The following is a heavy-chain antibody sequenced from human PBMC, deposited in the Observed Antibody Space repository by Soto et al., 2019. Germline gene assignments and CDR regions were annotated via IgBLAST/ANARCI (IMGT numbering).Heavy chain of an antibody. J-gene: IGHJ5*02. Sequence: SVKVSCKASGGTFSSYAISWVRQAPGQGLEWMGGIIPIFGTANYEQKFQGRVNITADESTRRAYRELRSLRSEDTAVYYCARDPLSATWGQGTLVTVYS. CDR3: ARDPLSAT. D-gene: IGHD6-13*01. CDR2: IIPIFGTA. CDR1: GGTFSSYA. V-gene: IGHV1-69*13.